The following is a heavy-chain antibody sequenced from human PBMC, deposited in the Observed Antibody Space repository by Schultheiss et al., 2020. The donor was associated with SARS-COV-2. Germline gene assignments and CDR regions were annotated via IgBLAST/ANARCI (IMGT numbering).Heavy chain of an antibody. CDR1: GFTFSSYA. J-gene: IGHJ4*02. D-gene: IGHD3-3*01. CDR2: ISYDGSNK. V-gene: IGHV3-30*07. CDR3: ARAQSGYGDY. Sequence: GGSLRLSCAASGFTFSSYAMHWVRQAPGKGLEWVAVISYDGSNKYYADSVKGRFTISRDNAKNSLYLQMNSLRAEDTAVYYCARAQSGYGDYWGQGTLVTVSS.